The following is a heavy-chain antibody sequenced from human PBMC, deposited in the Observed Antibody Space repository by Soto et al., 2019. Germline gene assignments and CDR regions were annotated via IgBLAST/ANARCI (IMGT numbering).Heavy chain of an antibody. CDR2: INPRDSDT. Sequence: GESLKISCKGSGYSFTTYWVGWVRQMPGKGLEWMGIINPRDSDTRYSPSFQGQVTISADKSINTAYLQWSSLKASDTAMYYCARPGSSSSDYWGQGTLVTVSS. CDR1: GYSFTTYW. CDR3: ARPGSSSSDY. J-gene: IGHJ4*02. D-gene: IGHD6-6*01. V-gene: IGHV5-51*01.